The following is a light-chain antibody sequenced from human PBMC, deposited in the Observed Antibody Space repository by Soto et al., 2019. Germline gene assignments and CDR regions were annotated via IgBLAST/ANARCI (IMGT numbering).Light chain of an antibody. CDR1: SSDIGGYNY. J-gene: IGLJ2*01. CDR2: DVS. Sequence: QSALTQPRSVSGSPGQSVTISCTGTSSDIGGYNYVSWYQQYSGKAPKVMIYDVSKRPSGVPDRVSGSKSGNTASLTISGLQADDEADYYCCSYGGSYTLVFGGGTKLTVL. V-gene: IGLV2-11*01. CDR3: CSYGGSYTLV.